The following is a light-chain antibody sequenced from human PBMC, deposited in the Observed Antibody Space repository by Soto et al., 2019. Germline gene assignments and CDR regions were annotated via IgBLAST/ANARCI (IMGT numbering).Light chain of an antibody. CDR3: QQYNAYPYT. CDR2: KAS. CDR1: QSLTDW. J-gene: IGKJ2*01. V-gene: IGKV1-5*03. Sequence: DIQMTQSPSTLSASVGDRVTITCRASQSLTDWVAWYQQKPGKAPNLLIYKASSLESGVPSRFSGSGSGTDFTLTISGLQPDDFATYYCQQYNAYPYTVGQGTKVEIK.